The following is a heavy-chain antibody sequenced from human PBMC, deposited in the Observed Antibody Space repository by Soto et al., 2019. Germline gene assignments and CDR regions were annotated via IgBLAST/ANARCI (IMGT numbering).Heavy chain of an antibody. J-gene: IGHJ4*02. D-gene: IGHD6-13*01. CDR1: GFTFSDYY. CDR3: ARDRDSISWYARYYFDY. Sequence: QVQLVESGGGLVKPGGSLRLSCAASGFTFSDYYMSWIRQAPGKGLEGVSYISSSGSTIYYAGSVKGRFTISRDKAKNSLYLKLNSLRAEDTAVYYCARDRDSISWYARYYFDYWGEGTLVTVSS. CDR2: ISSSGSTI. V-gene: IGHV3-11*01.